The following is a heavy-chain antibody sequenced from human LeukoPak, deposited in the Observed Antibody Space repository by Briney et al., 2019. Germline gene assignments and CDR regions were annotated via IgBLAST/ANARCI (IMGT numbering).Heavy chain of an antibody. D-gene: IGHD6-13*01. CDR2: INPNSGGT. J-gene: IGHJ4*02. CDR3: ARDIAAAGTYYFDY. CDR1: GYTFTGYY. V-gene: IGHV1-2*02. Sequence: GASVKVSCKASGYTFTGYYMHWVRQAPGQGLEWMGWINPNSGGTNYAQKFQGRVTTTRDTSISTAYMELSRLRSDDTAVYYCARDIAAAGTYYFDYWGQGTLVTVSS.